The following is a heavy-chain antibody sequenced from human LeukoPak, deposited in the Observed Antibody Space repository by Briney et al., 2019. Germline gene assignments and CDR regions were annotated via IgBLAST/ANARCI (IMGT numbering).Heavy chain of an antibody. Sequence: GGSLRLSCAASGFTFSSYWMHWVRQAPGKGLVWVSRNSGSSTTYADSVKGRFTISRDNAKNTVYLQMNSLRAEDTAVYYCASVYYYDSSGYYSIGKAFDYWGQGTLVTVSS. CDR3: ASVYYYDSSGYYSIGKAFDY. V-gene: IGHV3-74*01. J-gene: IGHJ4*02. D-gene: IGHD3-22*01. CDR2: NSGSST. CDR1: GFTFSSYW.